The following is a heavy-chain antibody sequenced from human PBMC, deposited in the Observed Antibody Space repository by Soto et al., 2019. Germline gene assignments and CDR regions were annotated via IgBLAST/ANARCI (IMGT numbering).Heavy chain of an antibody. CDR2: ISYDGSNK. D-gene: IGHD3-22*01. V-gene: IGHV3-30-3*01. CDR3: ARDALKKNYYDSSGYY. J-gene: IGHJ4*02. Sequence: PGGSLRLSCAVSGFTFSNYDMNWVRQAPGKGLEWVAVISYDGSNKNYVDSVKGRFTISRDDSKNTLYLQMNSLRAEDTAVYYCARDALKKNYYDSSGYYWGQGTQVTVSS. CDR1: GFTFSNYD.